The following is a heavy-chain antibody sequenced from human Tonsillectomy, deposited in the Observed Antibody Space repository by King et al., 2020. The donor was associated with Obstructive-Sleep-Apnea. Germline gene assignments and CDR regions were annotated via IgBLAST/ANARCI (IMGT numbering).Heavy chain of an antibody. CDR1: GFTFDDYA. CDR3: VKDKNSGWYMDYFDY. J-gene: IGHJ4*02. V-gene: IGHV3-9*01. CDR2: ISWNSGSI. Sequence: LVESGGGLVQPGRSLRLSCAASGFTFDDYAMHWVRQAPGKGLEWISGISWNSGSIGYADSVKGRFTISRDNAKNSLYLQMNSLRPEDTALYYCVKDKNSGWYMDYFDYWDQGTLVTVSS. D-gene: IGHD6-19*01.